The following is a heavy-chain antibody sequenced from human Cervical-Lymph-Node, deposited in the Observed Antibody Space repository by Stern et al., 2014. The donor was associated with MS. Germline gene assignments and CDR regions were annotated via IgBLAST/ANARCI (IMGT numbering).Heavy chain of an antibody. CDR1: GYRFTNYW. J-gene: IGHJ4*02. V-gene: IGHV5-51*03. CDR2: IYPGDSET. Sequence: EVQLVQSGAEVKRPGESLRISCEVSGYRFTNYWIGWVRQMPGKGLEWMGIIYPGDSETRYSPSFQGQVTISVDKSNTTTYLQWSSLKASDTAIYYCARRGHGYMGIDYWGQGALVTVSS. D-gene: IGHD1-1*01. CDR3: ARRGHGYMGIDY.